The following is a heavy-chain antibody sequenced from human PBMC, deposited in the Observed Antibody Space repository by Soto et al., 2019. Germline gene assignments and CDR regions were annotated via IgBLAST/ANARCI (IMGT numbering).Heavy chain of an antibody. V-gene: IGHV3-33*01. CDR3: ASNPNSGDYYYGMDV. CDR1: GFTFSSYG. D-gene: IGHD5-12*01. CDR2: IWYDGSNK. Sequence: QVQLVESGGGVVQPGRSLRLSCAASGFTFSSYGMHWVRQAPGKGLEWVAVIWYDGSNKYYADSVKGRFTISRDNSKNTLYLQINSLRAEDTAVYYCASNPNSGDYYYGMDVWGQGTTVPVSS. J-gene: IGHJ6*02.